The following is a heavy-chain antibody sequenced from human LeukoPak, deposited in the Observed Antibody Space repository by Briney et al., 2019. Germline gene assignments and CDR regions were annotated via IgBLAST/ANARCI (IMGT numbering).Heavy chain of an antibody. Sequence: GGSLRLSCAASGFTFSSYAMHWVRQAPGKGLEYVSAISSNGGSTYYANSVKGRFTISRDNSKNTLYLQMGSLRAEDMAVYYCARVGRGYSYGCYDYWGQGTLVAVSS. J-gene: IGHJ4*02. CDR3: ARVGRGYSYGCYDY. CDR2: ISSNGGST. V-gene: IGHV3-64*01. CDR1: GFTFSSYA. D-gene: IGHD5-18*01.